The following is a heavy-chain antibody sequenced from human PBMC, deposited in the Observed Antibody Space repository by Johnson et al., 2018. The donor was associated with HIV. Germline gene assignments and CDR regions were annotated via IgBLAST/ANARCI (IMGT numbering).Heavy chain of an antibody. Sequence: QVQLVESGGGVVQPGRSLRLSCAASGYTFSSYAMHWVRQAPGKGLEWVAVISYDGSNKYYADSVKGRFTISRDNSKNTLYLQMNSLRAEDTAVYYCARRNAGGAFDICGQGTMGTVSS. CDR2: ISYDGSNK. D-gene: IGHD2-2*01. CDR1: GYTFSSYA. V-gene: IGHV3-30-3*01. J-gene: IGHJ3*02. CDR3: ARRNAGGAFDI.